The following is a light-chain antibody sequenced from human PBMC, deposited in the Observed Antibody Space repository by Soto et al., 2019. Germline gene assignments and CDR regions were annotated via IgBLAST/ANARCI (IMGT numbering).Light chain of an antibody. CDR3: QQSHRTPYT. CDR1: QSISSY. V-gene: IGKV1-39*01. J-gene: IGKJ2*01. Sequence: DIQMTQSPSSLSASVGDRVTITCRASQSISSYLNWYQQKPGNAPKILIYSASKLQSGVPRRFSGSGSGTDFTLTISSLQPDDFATYFCQQSHRTPYTFGQGTKLEIK. CDR2: SAS.